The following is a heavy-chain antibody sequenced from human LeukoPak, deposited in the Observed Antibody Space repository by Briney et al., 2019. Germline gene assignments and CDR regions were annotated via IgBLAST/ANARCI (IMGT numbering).Heavy chain of an antibody. V-gene: IGHV3-23*01. Sequence: GGSLRLSCTASGFTFSSYAMSWVRQAPGKGLEWVSAISPSGDSTYYADSVKGRFTISRDNSKNTLYLQMNSLRAEDTALFYCAKNQLGDSSVTYYFDYWGRGTLVTVSS. D-gene: IGHD3-22*01. CDR1: GFTFSSYA. J-gene: IGHJ4*02. CDR3: AKNQLGDSSVTYYFDY. CDR2: ISPSGDST.